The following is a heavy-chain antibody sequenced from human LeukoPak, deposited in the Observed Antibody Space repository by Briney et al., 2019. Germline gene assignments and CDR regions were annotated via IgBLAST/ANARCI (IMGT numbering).Heavy chain of an antibody. V-gene: IGHV4-39*01. CDR1: GGSISSSSYY. CDR3: ARPNQYNYGSGSYDY. J-gene: IGHJ4*02. Sequence: PSETLSLTCTVSGGSISSSSYYWGWIRQPPRKGLEWIGTIYYSGGTYYNPSLKSRVTISVDTSKNQFSLRVSSVTAADTAVYYCARPNQYNYGSGSYDYWGQGTLVTVSS. D-gene: IGHD3-10*01. CDR2: IYYSGGT.